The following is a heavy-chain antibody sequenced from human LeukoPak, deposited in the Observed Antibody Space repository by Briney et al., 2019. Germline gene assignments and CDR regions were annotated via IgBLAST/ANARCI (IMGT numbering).Heavy chain of an antibody. J-gene: IGHJ5*02. D-gene: IGHD6-13*01. CDR2: INPSGGST. CDR3: AREGLAAAGAGNWSDP. Sequence: GASVKVSYKASGYTFTSYYMHWVRQAPGQGLEWMGIINPSGGSTSYAQKFQGRVTMTRDMSTSTVYMELSSLRSEDTAVYYCAREGLAAAGAGNWSDPWGQGTLVTVSS. CDR1: GYTFTSYY. V-gene: IGHV1-46*01.